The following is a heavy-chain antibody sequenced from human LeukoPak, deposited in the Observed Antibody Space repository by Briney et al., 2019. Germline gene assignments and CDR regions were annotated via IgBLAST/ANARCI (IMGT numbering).Heavy chain of an antibody. D-gene: IGHD6-13*01. CDR2: INPNSGVT. V-gene: IGHV1-2*06. CDR3: ARDPGIAAAGNSFDP. J-gene: IGHJ5*02. CDR1: GYTFTDYY. Sequence: ASVKVSCKASGYTFTDYYMHWVRQAPGQGLEWMGRINPNSGVTMYAERFQGRVTMTRDTSISTAYMELSRLRSDDAAVYYCARDPGIAAAGNSFDPWGQGTLVTVSS.